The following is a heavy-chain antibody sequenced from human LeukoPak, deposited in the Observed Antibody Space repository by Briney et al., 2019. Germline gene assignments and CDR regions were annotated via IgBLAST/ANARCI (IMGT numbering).Heavy chain of an antibody. Sequence: ESGPTLVKPTQTLTLTCTFAWFSLTSSGVGVGWIRQPPRKALEWLALIYWDEDKRYIPSLKSRLTITKDTSKTQKVLTMTHMDPVDTDTHYCAHRDGIGALDYWGQGTLVTVSS. CDR2: IYWDEDK. V-gene: IGHV2-5*02. D-gene: IGHD3-16*01. CDR1: WFSLTSSGVG. CDR3: AHRDGIGALDY. J-gene: IGHJ4*02.